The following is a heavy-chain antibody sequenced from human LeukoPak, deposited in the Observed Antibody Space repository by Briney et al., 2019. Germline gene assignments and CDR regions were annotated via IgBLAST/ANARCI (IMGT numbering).Heavy chain of an antibody. CDR2: IYHSGST. Sequence: SETLSLTCTVSGGSISSYYWSWIRQPPGKGLEWIGYIYHSGSTNYNPSLKSRVTISVDTSENQFSLKLSSVTAADTAVYYCARGMSLGAAGVGVWGQGTLVTVSS. D-gene: IGHD2-15*01. V-gene: IGHV4-59*01. CDR1: GGSISSYY. CDR3: ARGMSLGAAGVGV. J-gene: IGHJ4*02.